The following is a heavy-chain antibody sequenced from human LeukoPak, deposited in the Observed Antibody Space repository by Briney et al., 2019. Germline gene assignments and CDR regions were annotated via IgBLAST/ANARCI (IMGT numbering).Heavy chain of an antibody. CDR1: GGSISSGGYF. J-gene: IGHJ1*01. D-gene: IGHD3-22*01. CDR2: IYYSGST. V-gene: IGHV4-31*03. Sequence: PSQTLSLTCTVSGGSISSGGYFWSWIRQPPGKGLEWIGYIYYSGSTYYNPSLKGRVTISVDTSKNQFSLRLSSVTAADTAIYYCESVSYDTSLQHWGQGTLVTVSS. CDR3: ESVSYDTSLQH.